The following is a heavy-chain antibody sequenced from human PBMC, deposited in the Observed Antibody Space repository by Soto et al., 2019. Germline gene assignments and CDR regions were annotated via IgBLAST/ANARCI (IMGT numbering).Heavy chain of an antibody. Sequence: VQLAQSGAEVKKPGASVKVSCKTSGDSFNDYYIHWLRQAPGQGLEWMGWINPNGGATKYAQKFQGRVTVTRDTSIRTVYMELSSLRSDDTAVYYCARESGGATATLDYYYFYMDVWGKGTTVTVSS. V-gene: IGHV1-2*02. CDR3: ARESGGATATLDYYYFYMDV. CDR2: INPNGGAT. D-gene: IGHD5-12*01. J-gene: IGHJ6*03. CDR1: GDSFNDYY.